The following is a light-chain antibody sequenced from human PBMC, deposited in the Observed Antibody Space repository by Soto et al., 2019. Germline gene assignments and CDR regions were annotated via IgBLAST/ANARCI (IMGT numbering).Light chain of an antibody. Sequence: EIQMTESPSSLSASVGDRVTITCQASQDISKYLNWYQQKPGKAPKLLIYDASNLETGVPSRFSGIGSGTDGTFTISSLKQEDSSTYDCQQSDNLTITFGQGTRLEIK. J-gene: IGKJ5*01. CDR2: DAS. CDR3: QQSDNLTIT. CDR1: QDISKY. V-gene: IGKV1-33*01.